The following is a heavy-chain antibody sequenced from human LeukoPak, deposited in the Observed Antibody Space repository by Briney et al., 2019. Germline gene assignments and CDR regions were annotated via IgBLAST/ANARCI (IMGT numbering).Heavy chain of an antibody. CDR2: INPNSGGT. Sequence: ASAKVSCKASGYTFTGYYIHWVRQAPGQGLEWMGWINPNSGGTNYAQKFQVRGTMTRDASISTAYMELSSLRSEDTAVYYCARSAGDYGNWFDPWGQGTLVTVSS. J-gene: IGHJ5*02. D-gene: IGHD4-17*01. V-gene: IGHV1-2*02. CDR3: ARSAGDYGNWFDP. CDR1: GYTFTGYY.